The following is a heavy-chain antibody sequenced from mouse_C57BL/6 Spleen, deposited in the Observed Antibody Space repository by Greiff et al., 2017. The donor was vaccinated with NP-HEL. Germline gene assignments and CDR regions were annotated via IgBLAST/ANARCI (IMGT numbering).Heavy chain of an antibody. CDR1: GYTFTSYW. CDR3: ARELSSPDY. J-gene: IGHJ2*01. CDR2: IYPSDSET. Sequence: QVQLQQPGAELVRPGSSVKLSCKASGYTFTSYWMDWVKQRPGQGLEWIGNIYPSDSETHYNQKFKDKATLTVDKSSSTAYMQLSSLTSEDSAVYYCARELSSPDYWGQGTTLTVSS. V-gene: IGHV1-61*01. D-gene: IGHD1-1*01.